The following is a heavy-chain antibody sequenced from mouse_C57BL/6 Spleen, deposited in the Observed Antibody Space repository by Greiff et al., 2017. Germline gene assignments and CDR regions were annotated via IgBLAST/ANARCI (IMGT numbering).Heavy chain of an antibody. J-gene: IGHJ2*01. D-gene: IGHD4-1*01. CDR3: ARRWDWDRDY. Sequence: VKLQQPGAELVKPGASVKLSCKASGYTFTSYWMQWVKQRPGQGLEWIGEIDPSDSYTNYNQKFKGKATLTVDTSSSTAYMQLSSLTSEDSAVYYCARRWDWDRDYWGQGTTLTVSS. V-gene: IGHV1-50*01. CDR2: IDPSDSYT. CDR1: GYTFTSYW.